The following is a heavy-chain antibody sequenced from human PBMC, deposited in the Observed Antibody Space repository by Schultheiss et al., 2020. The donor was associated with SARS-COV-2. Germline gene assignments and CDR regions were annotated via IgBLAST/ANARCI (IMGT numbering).Heavy chain of an antibody. CDR2: IYYSGST. D-gene: IGHD2-2*02. CDR3: ARGRYCSSTSCYTGGIAAAGRGYYYMDV. J-gene: IGHJ6*03. Sequence: SETLSLTCTVSGGSISSYYWSWIRQPPGKGLEWIGYIYYSGSTNYNPSLKSRVTISVDTSKNQFSLKLSSVTAADTAVYYCARGRYCSSTSCYTGGIAAAGRGYYYMDVWGKGTTVTVSS. CDR1: GGSISSYY. V-gene: IGHV4-59*08.